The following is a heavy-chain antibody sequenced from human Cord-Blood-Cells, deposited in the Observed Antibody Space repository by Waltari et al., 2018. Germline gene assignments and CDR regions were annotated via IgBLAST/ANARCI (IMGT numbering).Heavy chain of an antibody. D-gene: IGHD3-10*01. CDR2: IYHSGST. V-gene: IGHV4-38-2*02. Sequence: QVQLQESGPGLVKPSETLSLTCAVSGYSISSGYSWGWLRQPPGKGLEWIVSIYHSGSTYYNPSLKSRVTISVDTSKNQFSLKLSSVTAADTAVYYCAREWFGELYYFDYWGQGTLVTVSS. J-gene: IGHJ4*02. CDR1: GYSISSGYS. CDR3: AREWFGELYYFDY.